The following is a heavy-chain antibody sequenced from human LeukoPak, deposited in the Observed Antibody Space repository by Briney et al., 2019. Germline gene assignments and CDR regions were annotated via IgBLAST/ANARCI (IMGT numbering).Heavy chain of an antibody. J-gene: IGHJ4*02. CDR1: GFTVISNY. CDR2: IHDGGIT. Sequence: PGGSLRLSCAASGFTVISNYMSWVRQAPGKGLECVSVIHDGGITYYADSVKGRFTISRDNSKNTVYLQMNSLRAGDTAVYYCARTHPTGYFDYWGQGTLVTASS. D-gene: IGHD1-14*01. CDR3: ARTHPTGYFDY. V-gene: IGHV3-53*01.